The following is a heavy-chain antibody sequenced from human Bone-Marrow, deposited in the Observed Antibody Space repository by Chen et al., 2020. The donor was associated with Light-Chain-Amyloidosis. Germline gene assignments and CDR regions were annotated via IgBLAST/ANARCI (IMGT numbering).Heavy chain of an antibody. CDR3: ARVSFERGGPARPPGDS. Sequence: QVQLVESGGGVVQPGRSLRPPCAASGFPFSNYGMHWVRQTPGKGLEWVAVLSYDGNSKYYADSVKGRFTISRDSSKNTLYLQMNSLRAEDTAVYYCARVSFERGGPARPPGDSWGQGTLVTVSS. CDR1: GFPFSNYG. V-gene: IGHV3-30-3*01. J-gene: IGHJ4*02. CDR2: LSYDGNSK. D-gene: IGHD6-6*01.